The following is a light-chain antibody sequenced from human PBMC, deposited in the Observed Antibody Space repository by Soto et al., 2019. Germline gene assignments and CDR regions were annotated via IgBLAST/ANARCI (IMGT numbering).Light chain of an antibody. J-gene: IGKJ2*02. Sequence: DIVLTQSPATLSLSPGERATLSCRASQSVSSFLAWYQQKPGQAPRLLIYDASNRATGIPVRFSGSGSGTDFTLTISSLEPEDFGVYYCQQRRGTFGQGTKVEIK. CDR1: QSVSSF. CDR3: QQRRGT. CDR2: DAS. V-gene: IGKV3-11*01.